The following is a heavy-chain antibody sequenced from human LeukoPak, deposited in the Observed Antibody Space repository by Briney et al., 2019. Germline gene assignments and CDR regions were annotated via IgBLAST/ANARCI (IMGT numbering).Heavy chain of an antibody. J-gene: IGHJ4*02. CDR3: ARDRELGY. CDR1: GVSISSYY. CDR2: IYYSGIT. Sequence: SETLSLTCTVSGVSISSYYWSWIRQTPGKGLEWIGYIYYSGITNYNPSLKSRVTISVDTSKNQFSLKLTSVTAADTAVYYCARDRELGYWGQGTLVTVSS. D-gene: IGHD3-10*01. V-gene: IGHV4-59*01.